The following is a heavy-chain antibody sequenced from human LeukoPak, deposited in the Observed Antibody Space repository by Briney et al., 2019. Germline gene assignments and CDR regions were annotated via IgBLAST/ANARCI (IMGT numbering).Heavy chain of an antibody. J-gene: IGHJ4*02. CDR2: ISSSSSFI. Sequence: PGGSRRLSCAASGFTFTHAWMSWVRQAPGKGLEWVSFISSSSSFIYYADSLKGRFTISRDNAENSLYLQMNSLRAEDTAVYYCARVKSTATLDSWDQGTLVTVSS. D-gene: IGHD5-18*01. CDR1: GFTFTHAW. CDR3: ARVKSTATLDS. V-gene: IGHV3-21*01.